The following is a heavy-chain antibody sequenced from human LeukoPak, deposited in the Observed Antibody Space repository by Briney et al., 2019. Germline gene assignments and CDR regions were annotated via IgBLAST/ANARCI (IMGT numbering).Heavy chain of an antibody. Sequence: SETLSLTCTVSGGSISSYYWSWIRQPPGKGLEWIGYIYYSGSTNYNPSLKSRVTISVDTSKNQVSLKLSSVTAADTAVYFCARLDGYNPASWGQGTLVTVSS. CDR1: GGSISSYY. CDR2: IYYSGST. J-gene: IGHJ4*02. V-gene: IGHV4-59*08. CDR3: ARLDGYNPAS. D-gene: IGHD5-24*01.